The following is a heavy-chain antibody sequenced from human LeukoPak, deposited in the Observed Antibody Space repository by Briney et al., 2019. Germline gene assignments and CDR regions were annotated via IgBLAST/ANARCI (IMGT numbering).Heavy chain of an antibody. Sequence: SETLSLTCTVSGGSISSYYWSWIRQPPGKGLEWIGEIFFTGTTTYNPSLKSRVSMSLDKFKNQFSLNLTSVTAADTAIYYCARVYCSSNSCYLDYWSQGTLVTVSS. V-gene: IGHV4-59*12. CDR1: GGSISSYY. J-gene: IGHJ4*02. CDR2: IFFTGTT. D-gene: IGHD2-2*01. CDR3: ARVYCSSNSCYLDY.